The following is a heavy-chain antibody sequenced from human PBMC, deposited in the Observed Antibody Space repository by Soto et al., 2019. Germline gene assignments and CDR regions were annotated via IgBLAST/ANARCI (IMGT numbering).Heavy chain of an antibody. CDR2: IYTSGST. CDR1: GGSISSYY. V-gene: IGHV4-4*07. Sequence: SETLSLTCTVSGGSISSYYWSWIRQPAGKGLEWIGRIYTSGSTNYNPSLKSRVTMSVDTSKNQFSLKLSSVTAADTAVYYCARDVPSGSSGWYRYYYGMDVWGQGTTVTVSS. J-gene: IGHJ6*02. CDR3: ARDVPSGSSGWYRYYYGMDV. D-gene: IGHD6-19*01.